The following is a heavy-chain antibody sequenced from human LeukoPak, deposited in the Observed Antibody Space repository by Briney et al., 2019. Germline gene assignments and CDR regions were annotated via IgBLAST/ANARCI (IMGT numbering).Heavy chain of an antibody. CDR3: ARDSPYGTAGY. D-gene: IGHD2-8*02. Sequence: RGSPRLSCAASGFTFSNYNMNWVRQAPGKGLEWVSSISSSSSYIYYADSVKGRFTISRDNTKNSLYLQMNSLRAEDTAVYYCARDSPYGTAGYWGQGTLFSVSS. CDR1: GFTFSNYN. V-gene: IGHV3-21*01. J-gene: IGHJ4*02. CDR2: ISSSSSYI.